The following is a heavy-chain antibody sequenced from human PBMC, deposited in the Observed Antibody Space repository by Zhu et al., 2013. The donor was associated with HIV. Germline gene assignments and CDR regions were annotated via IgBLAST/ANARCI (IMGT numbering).Heavy chain of an antibody. CDR3: ARDHQSSVVRGVKFDY. Sequence: QVQLVQSGADVKKPGASVKVSCKASGYMFTDYYMHWVRQAPGQGPEWMGWINPNSGATSYAQKLQDRVTMTRDTSITTAYMELRRLRSDDTAVYYCARDHQSSVVRGVKFDYWGQGTLVTVSS. D-gene: IGHD3-10*02. CDR1: GYMFTDYY. V-gene: IGHV1-2*02. J-gene: IGHJ4*02. CDR2: INPNSGAT.